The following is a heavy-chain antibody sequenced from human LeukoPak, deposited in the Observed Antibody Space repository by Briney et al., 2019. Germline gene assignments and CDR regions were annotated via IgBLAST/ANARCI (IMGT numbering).Heavy chain of an antibody. CDR1: GDSISRDTAA. J-gene: IGHJ4*02. Sequence: SQTLSLTCAISGDSISRDTAAWNWVRQSPSRGLEWLGRTYYRSKWYNDYAVSVKSRITINPDTSKNQFSLQLNSVTPEDTAVYYCARDRGGSSWYYFDNWGQGSLVTVSS. V-gene: IGHV6-1*01. CDR3: ARDRGGSSWYYFDN. D-gene: IGHD6-13*01. CDR2: TYYRSKWYN.